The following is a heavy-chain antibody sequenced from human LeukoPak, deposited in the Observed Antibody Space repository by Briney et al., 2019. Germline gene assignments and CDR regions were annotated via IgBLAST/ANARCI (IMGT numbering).Heavy chain of an antibody. CDR3: AREGSSPDYYYYMDV. V-gene: IGHV3-21*01. CDR1: GFTFSSYS. Sequence: PGGSLRLSCAASGFTFSSYSMNWVRQAPGKGLEWVSSISSSSSYIYYADSVKGRFTISRDNAKNSLYLQMNSLRAEDTAVYYCAREGSSPDYYYYMDVWGKGTTVTVSS. J-gene: IGHJ6*03. D-gene: IGHD6-6*01. CDR2: ISSSSSYI.